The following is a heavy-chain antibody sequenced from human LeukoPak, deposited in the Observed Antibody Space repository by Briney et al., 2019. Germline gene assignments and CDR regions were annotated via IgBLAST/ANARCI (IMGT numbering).Heavy chain of an antibody. CDR2: IKQDGSEK. J-gene: IGHJ4*02. Sequence: GGSLRLSCAASGFTFSSYWMSWVRQAPGKGLEWVASIKQDGSEKYYVDSVKGRFTISRDNAKSSLYLQMNSLRAEDTAVYYCARDSLRFLEWLIDYWGQGTLVTVSS. CDR1: GFTFSSYW. D-gene: IGHD3-3*01. CDR3: ARDSLRFLEWLIDY. V-gene: IGHV3-7*01.